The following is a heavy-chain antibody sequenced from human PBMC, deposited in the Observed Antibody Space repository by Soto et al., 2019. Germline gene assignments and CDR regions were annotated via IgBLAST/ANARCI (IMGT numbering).Heavy chain of an antibody. CDR3: ARAVTTVTTYLYYYYGMDV. Sequence: QVQLVQSGAEVKKPGSSVKVSCKASGGTFSSYAISWVRQALGQGLEWMGGIIPIFGTANYAQKFQGRVTITADESTSTAYMELSSLRSEDTAVYYCARAVTTVTTYLYYYYGMDVWGQGTTVTVSS. D-gene: IGHD4-17*01. J-gene: IGHJ6*02. V-gene: IGHV1-69*01. CDR2: IIPIFGTA. CDR1: GGTFSSYA.